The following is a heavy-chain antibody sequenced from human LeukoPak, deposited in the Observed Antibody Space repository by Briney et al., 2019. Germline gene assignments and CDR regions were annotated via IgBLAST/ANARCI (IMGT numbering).Heavy chain of an antibody. Sequence: PGGSLRLSCAASGFTFSSYAMSWVRQAPGKGLEWVSAISGSGGSTYYADSVKGRFTISRDNSKNTLYLQMNSLRAEDTAVYYCAKFTAAAGHTYYYYYGMDVWGQGTTVTVSS. J-gene: IGHJ6*02. D-gene: IGHD6-13*01. CDR3: AKFTAAAGHTYYYYYGMDV. CDR2: ISGSGGST. CDR1: GFTFSSYA. V-gene: IGHV3-23*01.